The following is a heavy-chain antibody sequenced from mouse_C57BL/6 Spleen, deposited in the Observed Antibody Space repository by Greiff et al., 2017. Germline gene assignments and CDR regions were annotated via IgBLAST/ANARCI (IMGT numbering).Heavy chain of an antibody. V-gene: IGHV1-72*01. CDR3: ARFRITTVVDFDY. J-gene: IGHJ2*01. CDR1: GYTFTSYW. CDR2: IDPNSGGT. Sequence: QVQLQQPGAELVKPGASVKLSCKASGYTFTSYWMHWVQQRPGRGLEWIGRIDPNSGGTKYNEKFKSKATLTVDKPSSTAYMQLSSLTSEDSAVYYSARFRITTVVDFDYWGQGTTLTVSS. D-gene: IGHD1-1*01.